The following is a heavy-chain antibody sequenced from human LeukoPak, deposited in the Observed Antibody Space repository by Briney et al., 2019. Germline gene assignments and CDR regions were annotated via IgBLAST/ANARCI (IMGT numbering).Heavy chain of an antibody. CDR2: MNPNSGNT. CDR1: GYTFTSYD. D-gene: IGHD1-26*01. V-gene: IGHV1-8*01. J-gene: IGHJ4*02. Sequence: ASVKVSCKASGYTFTSYDINWVRQATGQGLEWMGWMNPNSGNTGYAQKFQGRVTMTRNTSISTAYMELSSLRSEDTAVYYCAGPQSGSYLDLDYWGQGTLVTVSS. CDR3: AGPQSGSYLDLDY.